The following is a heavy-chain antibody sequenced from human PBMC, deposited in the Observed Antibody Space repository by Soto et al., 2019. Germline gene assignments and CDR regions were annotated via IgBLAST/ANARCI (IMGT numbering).Heavy chain of an antibody. D-gene: IGHD6-13*01. Sequence: GESLKISCKGSGYSFTSYWIGWVRQMPGKGLEWMGIIYPGDSDTRYSPSFQGQVTISADKSISTAYLQWSSLKASDTAMYYCARHNSSSWKQEYYYYYGMDVWGQGTTVTVSS. CDR1: GYSFTSYW. CDR3: ARHNSSSWKQEYYYYYGMDV. V-gene: IGHV5-51*01. CDR2: IYPGDSDT. J-gene: IGHJ6*02.